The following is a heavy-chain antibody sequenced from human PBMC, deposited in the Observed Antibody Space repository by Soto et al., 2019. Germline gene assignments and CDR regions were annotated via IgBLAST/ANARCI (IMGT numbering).Heavy chain of an antibody. CDR2: ISYDGSNK. D-gene: IGHD3-22*01. CDR1: GFTFSSYG. V-gene: IGHV3-30*18. Sequence: GSLRLSCAASGFTFSSYGMHWVRQAPGKGLEWVAVISYDGSNKYYADSVKGRFTISRDNSKNTLYLQINSLRAEDTAVYYCAKVPSGYSDAFDIWGQGT. J-gene: IGHJ3*02. CDR3: AKVPSGYSDAFDI.